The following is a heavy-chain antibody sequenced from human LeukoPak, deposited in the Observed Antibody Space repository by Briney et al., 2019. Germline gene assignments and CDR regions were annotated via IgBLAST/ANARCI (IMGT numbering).Heavy chain of an antibody. D-gene: IGHD1-7*01. V-gene: IGHV3-21*01. Sequence: GGSLRLSCAASGFTFSTFSMNWVRQTPGKGLEWVSAINRSGSGIYYADSVKGRFTIARDNPKRSLYLQMNSLRAEDTAVYYCARRTFPNDAFDVWGQGTVVTVSS. J-gene: IGHJ3*01. CDR3: ARRTFPNDAFDV. CDR1: GFTFSTFS. CDR2: INRSGSGI.